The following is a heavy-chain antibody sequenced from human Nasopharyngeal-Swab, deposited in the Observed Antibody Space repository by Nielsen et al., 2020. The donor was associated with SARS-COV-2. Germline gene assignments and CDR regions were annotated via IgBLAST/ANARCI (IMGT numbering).Heavy chain of an antibody. J-gene: IGHJ4*02. D-gene: IGHD3-3*01. CDR2: ISVYDADT. V-gene: IGHV1-18*01. Sequence: ASVTVSCQASGYSFRRYGLNWVRQAPVQGREWLGWISVYDADTNYAQKLQGRVSMTTATSTSTAYLELRSLGSDDTAVYYCARDIEEWLVVPSLSFDYWGQGTLVTVSS. CDR1: GYSFRRYG. CDR3: ARDIEEWLVVPSLSFDY.